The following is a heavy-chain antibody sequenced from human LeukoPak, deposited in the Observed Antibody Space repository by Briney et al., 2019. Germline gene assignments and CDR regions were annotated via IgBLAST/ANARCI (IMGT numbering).Heavy chain of an antibody. CDR3: ARDPTAYYDSSGYYLNTIDF. Sequence: GGSLRLSCAASGFTFSNYAMNWVRQAPGKGLEWVSGISGSGSSTYYADSVKGRPTISRDNSKNTLYLQMNSLRAEDTAVYYCARDPTAYYDSSGYYLNTIDFWGQGTLVTVSS. J-gene: IGHJ4*02. CDR1: GFTFSNYA. V-gene: IGHV3-23*01. D-gene: IGHD3-22*01. CDR2: ISGSGSST.